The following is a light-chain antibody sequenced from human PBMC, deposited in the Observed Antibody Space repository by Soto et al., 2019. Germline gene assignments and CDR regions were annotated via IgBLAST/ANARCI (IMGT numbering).Light chain of an antibody. CDR3: QHYGNSPT. V-gene: IGKV3-20*01. Sequence: EIVLTQSPGTLSLSPGERTTLSCRASQSITNNYLAWYQQKPGRAHRLLIYGASSRATGIPDRVNGRGSGTDFTLSISRLEPEDFAVYWCQHYGNSPTFGQGTKVDIK. CDR2: GAS. J-gene: IGKJ1*01. CDR1: QSITNNY.